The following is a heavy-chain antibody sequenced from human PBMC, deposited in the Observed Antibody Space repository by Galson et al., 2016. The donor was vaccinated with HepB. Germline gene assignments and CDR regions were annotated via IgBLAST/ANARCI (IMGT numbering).Heavy chain of an antibody. Sequence: SETLSLTCGLFNGSLSNYYWSWIRQTPGKGLEWIGEINHRGTTNNNPSPKSRLTMSIDTSKNQFSLELSSVTAADTAVYYGAGGNKDTFVHRGLGGIFDSWGQGTLVAVSS. D-gene: IGHD3-16*01. V-gene: IGHV4-34*01. CDR2: INHRGTT. J-gene: IGHJ4*02. CDR3: AGGNKDTFVHRGLGGIFDS. CDR1: NGSLSNYY.